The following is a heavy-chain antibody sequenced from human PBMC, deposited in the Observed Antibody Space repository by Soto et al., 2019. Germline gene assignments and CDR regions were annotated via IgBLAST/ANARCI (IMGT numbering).Heavy chain of an antibody. CDR3: TRGLDYGSSSAIFDS. Sequence: EVQLVDSGGGLVQPGGSLRLSCTAFGFTFNTYDFHWVRQVPGKGLEWVSGIGVSGDTSYSDSVKDRLTFSRENAKNSLYLQLSSRRAEDTAVYYCTRGLDYGSSSAIFDSWGQGALVTVSS. D-gene: IGHD6-6*01. V-gene: IGHV3-13*01. CDR1: GFTFNTYD. CDR2: IGVSGDT. J-gene: IGHJ4*02.